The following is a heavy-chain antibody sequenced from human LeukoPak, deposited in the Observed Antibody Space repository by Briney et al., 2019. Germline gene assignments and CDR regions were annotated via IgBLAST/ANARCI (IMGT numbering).Heavy chain of an antibody. Sequence: QAGGSLRLSCAASGFTFSSYAMSWVRQAPGKGLEWVSAISGSGGSTYYADSVKGRFTISRDNAKNSLYLQMNSLRAEDTAVYYCASWDGSSSWYGSDAFDIWGQGTMVTVSS. J-gene: IGHJ3*02. CDR3: ASWDGSSSWYGSDAFDI. D-gene: IGHD6-13*01. CDR2: ISGSGGST. V-gene: IGHV3-23*01. CDR1: GFTFSSYA.